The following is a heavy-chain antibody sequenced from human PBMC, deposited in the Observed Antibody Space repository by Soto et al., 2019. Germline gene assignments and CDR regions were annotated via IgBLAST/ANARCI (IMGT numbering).Heavy chain of an antibody. CDR3: AKNQGVELVPLATVDWFDP. V-gene: IGHV3-23*01. D-gene: IGHD1-26*01. CDR2: ISGSCFKK. CDR1: GFIFENFG. J-gene: IGHJ5*02. Sequence: EVVLLESGGGLEQPGGSLRLSCAASGFIFENFGMSWVRQAPGKGLEWISSISGSCFKKYYADSVKGRFTISRDNSKSTVYLELNNLSAEDTAVYHCAKNQGVELVPLATVDWFDPWGQGSVVTVSS.